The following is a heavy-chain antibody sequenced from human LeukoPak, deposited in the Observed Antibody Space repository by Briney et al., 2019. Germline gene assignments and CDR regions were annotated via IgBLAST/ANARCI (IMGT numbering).Heavy chain of an antibody. CDR1: GFTVSSNY. D-gene: IGHD3-3*01. CDR3: AKDQVLRFLEWLSPLDY. Sequence: GGSLRLSCAASGFTVSSNYMSWVRQAPGKGLEWVSAISGSGGSTYYADSVKGRFTISRDNSKNTLYLQMNSLRAEDTAVYYCAKDQVLRFLEWLSPLDYWGQGTLVTVSS. J-gene: IGHJ4*02. V-gene: IGHV3-23*01. CDR2: ISGSGGST.